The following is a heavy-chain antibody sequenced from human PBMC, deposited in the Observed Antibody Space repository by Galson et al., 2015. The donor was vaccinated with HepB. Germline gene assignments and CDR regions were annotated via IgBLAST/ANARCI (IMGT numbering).Heavy chain of an antibody. V-gene: IGHV3-74*01. D-gene: IGHD3-22*01. CDR2: INSDGSST. CDR3: ATRGYPGVRWFDP. CDR1: GFTFSSYW. J-gene: IGHJ5*02. Sequence: SLRLSCAASGFTFSSYWMNWVRQAPGKGLVWVSRINSDGSSTSYADSVKGRFTISRDNAKNTLYLQMNSLRAEDTAVYYCATRGYPGVRWFDPWGQGTLVTVSS.